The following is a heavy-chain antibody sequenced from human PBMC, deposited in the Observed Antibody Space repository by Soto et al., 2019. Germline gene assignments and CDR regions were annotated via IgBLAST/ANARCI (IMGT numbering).Heavy chain of an antibody. CDR1: GFTFSSHR. Sequence: EVQLVESGGGLVKPGGSLRLSCAASGFTFSSHRMNWVRQAPGKGLEWVSSISSSSSYIYYADSVKGRFTISRDNAKNLVYLQMNSLRAEDTAVYYCARLERGSLDYWGRGTLVTVSS. CDR3: ARLERGSLDY. CDR2: ISSSSSYI. J-gene: IGHJ4*02. D-gene: IGHD3-3*01. V-gene: IGHV3-21*01.